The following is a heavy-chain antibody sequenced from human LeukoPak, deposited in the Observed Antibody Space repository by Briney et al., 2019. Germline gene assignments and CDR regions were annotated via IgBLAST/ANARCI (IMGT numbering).Heavy chain of an antibody. J-gene: IGHJ4*02. D-gene: IGHD3-3*01. Sequence: GGSLRLSCAASGFTFSSYWMSWVRQAPGKGLEWVANIKQDGSEKYYVDSVKGRFTISRDNAKNSLYLQMNSLRAEDTAVYYCARGAAVRDFWSGYYTGDEGDYWGQGTLVTVSS. CDR2: IKQDGSEK. V-gene: IGHV3-7*01. CDR1: GFTFSSYW. CDR3: ARGAAVRDFWSGYYTGDEGDY.